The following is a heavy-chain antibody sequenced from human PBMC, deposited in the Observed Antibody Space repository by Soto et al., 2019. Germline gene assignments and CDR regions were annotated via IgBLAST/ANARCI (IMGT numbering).Heavy chain of an antibody. V-gene: IGHV3-33*01. J-gene: IGHJ4*02. CDR3: ARVGSMILTE. Sequence: QVELVEWGGGVVQPGRSLRISCAASGFTFTTYGMHWVRQAPGKGLEWVAHIWYDGSNKYYADSVKGRFTISRDNSKGKVFLQMNCLRAVDPAVYYCARVGSMILTEWGQGTMVTVSS. CDR2: IWYDGSNK. D-gene: IGHD3-22*01. CDR1: GFTFTTYG.